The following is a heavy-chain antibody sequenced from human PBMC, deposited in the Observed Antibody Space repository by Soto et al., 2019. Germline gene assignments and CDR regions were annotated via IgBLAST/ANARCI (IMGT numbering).Heavy chain of an antibody. CDR2: TYYRSKWYN. CDR3: ARGQTRYNWFDP. CDR1: GDIVSSNSAA. D-gene: IGHD3-16*02. J-gene: IGHJ5*02. Sequence: PSQTLSLTCAISGDIVSSNSAAWNWIRQSPSRGLEWLGVTYYRSKWYNDYALSVKSRIAINPDTSKNQFSLQLNSVTPEDTAVYYCARGQTRYNWFDPWGQGTLVTISS. V-gene: IGHV6-1*01.